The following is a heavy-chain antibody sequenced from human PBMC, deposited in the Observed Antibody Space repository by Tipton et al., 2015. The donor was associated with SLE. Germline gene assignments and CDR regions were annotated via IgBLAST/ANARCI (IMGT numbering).Heavy chain of an antibody. D-gene: IGHD5-12*01. V-gene: IGHV4-39*07. J-gene: IGHJ4*02. CDR3: ARGGVGGYDYLDY. CDR1: GGSIRSSRYY. CDR2: IFYTGIT. Sequence: TLSLTCSVSGGSIRSSRYYWGWIRQPPGKGLEWIGTIFYTGITYYNPSLRSRVTISVDTSKNQFSLRLTSVTAADTAVYYCARGGVGGYDYLDYWGQGTPVVVSS.